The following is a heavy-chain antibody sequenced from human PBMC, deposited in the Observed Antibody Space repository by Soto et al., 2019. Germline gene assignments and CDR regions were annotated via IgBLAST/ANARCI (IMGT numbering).Heavy chain of an antibody. J-gene: IGHJ4*02. Sequence: PGGSLRLSCAASGFTFNNAWMSWVRQAPGQGLEWVGHMKSKSEGETTDYAAPVKGRFTISRDDSKNTVYLQMTSLTTEDTAVYYCTAQFYFDASGYSFDLWGQGTLVTVSS. CDR2: MKSKSEGETT. CDR3: TAQFYFDASGYSFDL. D-gene: IGHD3-22*01. CDR1: GFTFNNAW. V-gene: IGHV3-15*01.